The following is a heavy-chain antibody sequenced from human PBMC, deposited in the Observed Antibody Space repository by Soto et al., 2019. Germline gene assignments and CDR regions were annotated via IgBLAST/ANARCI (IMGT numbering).Heavy chain of an antibody. CDR2: ISKDGSKK. Sequence: QVQLVESGGGVVQPGRSLRLSCAASGFMFSGFGMHWVRQAPGKGLQLVAGISKDGSKKYYPDSMKGRFTISRDNSKKTLYLQMNSLRAEDTAVYYCANPSGYYFGLGSHDEASDMWGQGTGVTVFS. D-gene: IGHD3-10*01. J-gene: IGHJ3*02. CDR3: ANPSGYYFGLGSHDEASDM. CDR1: GFMFSGFG. V-gene: IGHV3-30*18.